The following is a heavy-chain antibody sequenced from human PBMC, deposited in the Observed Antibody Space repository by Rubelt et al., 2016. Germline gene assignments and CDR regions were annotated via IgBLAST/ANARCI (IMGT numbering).Heavy chain of an antibody. D-gene: IGHD6-13*01. CDR1: GGTFNSYA. V-gene: IGHV1-69*10. CDR2: IIPILGLA. Sequence: QVQLVQSGAEVKKPGSSVKVSCKASGGTFNSYAITWVRQAPGQGLEWMGGIIPILGLANTAQKFQGRVTITADKSTSTAYMELSSLRSEDTAGYYCARDGGIAAAGTFDYWGQGTLVTVS. J-gene: IGHJ4*02. CDR3: ARDGGIAAAGTFDY.